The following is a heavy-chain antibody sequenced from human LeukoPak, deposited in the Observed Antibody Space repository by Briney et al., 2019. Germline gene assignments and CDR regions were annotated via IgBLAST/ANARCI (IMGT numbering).Heavy chain of an antibody. V-gene: IGHV4-39*07. J-gene: IGHJ4*02. CDR3: ASGMNYYDSSGYIY. CDR1: GGSINSSSYY. CDR2: MYYRGST. Sequence: SETLSLTCTVSGGSINSSSYYWGWVRQPPGKGLEWIGRMYYRGSTYYNPSLKSRVTISVDTSKNQFSLKLSSVTAADTAVYYCASGMNYYDSSGYIYWGQGTLVTVSS. D-gene: IGHD3-22*01.